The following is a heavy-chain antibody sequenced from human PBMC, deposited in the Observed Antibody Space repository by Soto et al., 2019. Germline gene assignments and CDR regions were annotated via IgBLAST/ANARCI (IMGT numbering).Heavy chain of an antibody. D-gene: IGHD4-17*01. CDR3: ASRFDYGDYFGSDY. J-gene: IGHJ4*02. Sequence: ASVKVSCKASGGTFSSYAISWVRQAPGQGLEWMGGIIPIFGTANYAQKFQGRVTITADESTSTAYMELSSLRSEDTAVYYCASRFDYGDYFGSDYWGQGTLVTVPS. V-gene: IGHV1-69*13. CDR2: IIPIFGTA. CDR1: GGTFSSYA.